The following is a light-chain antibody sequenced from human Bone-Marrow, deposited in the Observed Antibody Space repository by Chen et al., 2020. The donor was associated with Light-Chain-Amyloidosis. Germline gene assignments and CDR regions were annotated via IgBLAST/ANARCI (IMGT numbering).Light chain of an antibody. Sequence: DIVMTQPPDSLAVSLGERATSKCRSRQSGFYSSRSKNYLAWSQQKPGQPPKLLSHWASTRESGVSYHFRGSESRTDFTRTIGSLLVEDVADYYCPYYYRLAYSFGQGSKLEI. CDR1: QSGFYSSRSKNY. V-gene: IGKV4-1*01. CDR3: PYYYRLAYS. J-gene: IGKJ2*01. CDR2: WAS.